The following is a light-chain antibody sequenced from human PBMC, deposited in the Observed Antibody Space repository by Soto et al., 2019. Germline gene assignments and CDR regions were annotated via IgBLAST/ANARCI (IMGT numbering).Light chain of an antibody. J-gene: IGKJ4*01. CDR3: QKYNSAPLT. Sequence: DIQMTQSPSSLSASLGDRVTITCPASQGIGVYLAWFQQKPWKVPRLLIYAASALQSGVPSRFSGGGSGTDFTLTINSLQPEDVATYYCQKYNSAPLTFGGGTKVEIK. V-gene: IGKV1-27*01. CDR2: AAS. CDR1: QGIGVY.